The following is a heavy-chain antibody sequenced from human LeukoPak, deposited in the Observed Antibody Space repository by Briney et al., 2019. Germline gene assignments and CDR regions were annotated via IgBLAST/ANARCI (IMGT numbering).Heavy chain of an antibody. CDR1: GFTFSSYS. J-gene: IGHJ4*02. CDR2: ISDDGSGK. CDR3: ARGSVGTPPPFDY. D-gene: IGHD2-15*01. Sequence: SGGSLRLSCAASGFTFSSYSMQWVRQAPGKGLDWVALISDDGSGKYYADSVKGRFIISRDSSTLYLEMNSLRNEDTAVYYCARGSVGTPPPFDYWGQGTLVTVSS. V-gene: IGHV3-30-3*01.